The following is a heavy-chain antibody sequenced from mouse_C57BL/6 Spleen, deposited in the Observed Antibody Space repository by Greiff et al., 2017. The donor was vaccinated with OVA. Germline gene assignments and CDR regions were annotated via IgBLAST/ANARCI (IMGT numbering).Heavy chain of an antibody. CDR1: GYTFTSYW. J-gene: IGHJ4*01. Sequence: VQLQQPGAELVRPGTSVKLSCKASGYTFTSYWMHWVKQRPGQGLEWIGVIDPSDSYTNYNQKFKGKATLTVDTSSSTAYMQLSSLTSEDSAVYYCARADLAMDYWGQGTSVTVSS. V-gene: IGHV1-59*01. CDR2: IDPSDSYT. CDR3: ARADLAMDY.